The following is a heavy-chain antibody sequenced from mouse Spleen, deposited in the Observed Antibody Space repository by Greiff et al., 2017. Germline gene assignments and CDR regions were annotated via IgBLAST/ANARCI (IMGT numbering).Heavy chain of an antibody. D-gene: IGHD2-5*01. CDR2: ISGGGGNT. J-gene: IGHJ2*01. Sequence: EVMLVESGGGLVKPGGSLKLSCAASGFTFSSYTMSWVRQTPEKRLEWVATISGGGGNTYYPDSVKGRFTISRDNAKNTLYLQMSSLRSEDTALYYCAREGYSTLDYWGQGTTLTVSS. CDR3: AREGYSTLDY. V-gene: IGHV5-9*01. CDR1: GFTFSSYT.